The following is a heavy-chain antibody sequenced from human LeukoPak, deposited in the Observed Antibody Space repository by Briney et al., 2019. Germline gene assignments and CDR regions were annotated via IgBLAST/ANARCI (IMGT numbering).Heavy chain of an antibody. Sequence: PGGSLRLSCAASGLSLSDYVMHWVRQAPGKGLEWMAVVSNDGTNKYYGDSVKGRFTISRDNSKNTLYLQMNSLRAEDTAVYYCAKDDGSWYWGQGTLVTVSS. V-gene: IGHV3-30*18. J-gene: IGHJ4*02. CDR2: VSNDGTNK. CDR3: AKDDGSWY. CDR1: GLSLSDYV. D-gene: IGHD5-24*01.